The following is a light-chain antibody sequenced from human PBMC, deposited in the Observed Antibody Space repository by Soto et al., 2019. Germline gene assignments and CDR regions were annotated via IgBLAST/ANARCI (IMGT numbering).Light chain of an antibody. CDR1: ESVSSN. CDR3: QQYNSWPET. J-gene: IGKJ1*01. V-gene: IGKV3-15*01. Sequence: EIVMTQSPATLSVSPGERATLSCRASESVSSNLAWYQQKPGQAPRLLIYGASTRATGIPARISGSGSGTEFTLTISSLQSEDFAVYYCQQYNSWPETFGQGTKVEIK. CDR2: GAS.